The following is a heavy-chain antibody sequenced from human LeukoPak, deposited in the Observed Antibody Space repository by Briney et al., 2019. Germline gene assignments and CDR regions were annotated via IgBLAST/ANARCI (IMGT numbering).Heavy chain of an antibody. CDR1: GYTFTSYD. J-gene: IGHJ5*02. CDR3: ARGRGSSWPGNH. CDR2: MNPNSGNT. Sequence: ASVKVSCKASGYTFTSYDINWVRQATGQGLEWMGWMNPNSGNTGYAQKFQGRVTITRNTSISTAYMELSSLRSEDTAVYYCARGRGSSWPGNHWGQGTLVTVSS. V-gene: IGHV1-8*03. D-gene: IGHD6-13*01.